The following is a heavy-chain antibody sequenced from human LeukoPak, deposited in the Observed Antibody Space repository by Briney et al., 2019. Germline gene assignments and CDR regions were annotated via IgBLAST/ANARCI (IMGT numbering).Heavy chain of an antibody. D-gene: IGHD6-19*01. V-gene: IGHV3-7*03. Sequence: GGSLRLSCAASGFTFSSYWMRWVRQAPGKGLEWVANIKEDGSGKYYVDSVEGRFTISRDNAKNSLYLQMNSLRAEDTAVYYCASQFWWAAVAGTALDYWGQGALVTVSS. CDR3: ASQFWWAAVAGTALDY. J-gene: IGHJ4*02. CDR1: GFTFSSYW. CDR2: IKEDGSGK.